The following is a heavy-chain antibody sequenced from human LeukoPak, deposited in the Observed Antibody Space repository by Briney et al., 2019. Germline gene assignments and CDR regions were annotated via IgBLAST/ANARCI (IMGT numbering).Heavy chain of an antibody. CDR3: AKFSGYYYFDY. CDR1: GFTFSSYA. J-gene: IGHJ4*02. CDR2: ISGSDSSS. V-gene: IGHV3-23*01. D-gene: IGHD5-12*01. Sequence: GGSLRLSCAASGFTFSSYAMSWVRQAPGRGLEWVSSISGSDSSSYYAGSVKGRFTISRDNSKNTLYLQMSSLRAEDTAVYYCAKFSGYYYFDYWGQGTLVTVSS.